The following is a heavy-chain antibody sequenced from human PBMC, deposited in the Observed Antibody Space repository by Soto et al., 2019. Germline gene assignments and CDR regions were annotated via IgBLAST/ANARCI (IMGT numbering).Heavy chain of an antibody. CDR3: VRYCSTTLCNGVATRTFDY. V-gene: IGHV3-48*03. Sequence: GGSLRLSCVASRFTFSTYEMHWVRQAPGKGLEWVSYISSGGSTVYYADSVKGRFTISRDNTRNSLYLQMNSLRDEDTALYYCVRYCSTTLCNGVATRTFDYWGQGTLVTVSS. CDR1: RFTFSTYE. J-gene: IGHJ4*02. D-gene: IGHD2-2*01. CDR2: ISSGGSTV.